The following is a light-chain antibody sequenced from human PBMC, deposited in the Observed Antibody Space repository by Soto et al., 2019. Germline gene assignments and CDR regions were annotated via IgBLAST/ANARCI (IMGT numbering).Light chain of an antibody. CDR3: QQSFTTPRT. CDR2: GAS. Sequence: DILMTQFPSSLSASVGDRLTIACRASQNIDNYVNWYQQKPGKAPNLLIYGASNLHSGVSSRFNGSGSGRDFTPSISSLQPEDFATYYCQQSFTTPRTFGPGTKVDIK. J-gene: IGKJ3*01. CDR1: QNIDNY. V-gene: IGKV1-39*01.